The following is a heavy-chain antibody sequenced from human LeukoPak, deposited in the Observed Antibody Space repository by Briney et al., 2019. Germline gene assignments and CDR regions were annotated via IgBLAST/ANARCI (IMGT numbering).Heavy chain of an antibody. CDR3: ARGPMVRGVIQYYFDY. CDR1: GYTFTSYG. D-gene: IGHD3-10*01. Sequence: ASVKVSCKASGYTFTSYGISWVRQAPGQGLEWMGWISAYNGNTNYAQKLQGRVTLTTDTSTSTAYMELRSLRSDDTAVYYCARGPMVRGVIQYYFDYWGQGTLVTVSS. J-gene: IGHJ4*02. V-gene: IGHV1-18*01. CDR2: ISAYNGNT.